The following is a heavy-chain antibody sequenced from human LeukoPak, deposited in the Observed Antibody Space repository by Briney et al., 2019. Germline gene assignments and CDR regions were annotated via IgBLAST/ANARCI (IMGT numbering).Heavy chain of an antibody. D-gene: IGHD3-9*01. V-gene: IGHV4-59*01. J-gene: IGHJ4*02. CDR3: ARLDILTGYGDY. CDR1: GGSISSYY. Sequence: SSQTLSLTCTVSGGSISSYYWSWIRQPPGKGLEWIGYIYYSGSTNYNPSLKSRVTISVDTSKNQFSLKLSSVTAADTAVYYCARLDILTGYGDYWGQGTLVTVSS. CDR2: IYYSGST.